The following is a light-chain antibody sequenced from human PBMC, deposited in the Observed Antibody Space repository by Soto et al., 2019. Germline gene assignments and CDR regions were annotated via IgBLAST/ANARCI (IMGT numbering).Light chain of an antibody. V-gene: IGKV3-20*01. CDR1: QSVSSNY. CDR2: GVS. J-gene: IGKJ1*01. CDR3: QQYGSSPTWT. Sequence: ESVLPQSPGTGSWSPGEKATLAGRGNQSVSSNYLAWYQQKPGQAPRLLIYGVSTRATGIPDRFSASGSGTDFSLTISRLEPEDSAVYYCQQYGSSPTWTFGQGTKVDIK.